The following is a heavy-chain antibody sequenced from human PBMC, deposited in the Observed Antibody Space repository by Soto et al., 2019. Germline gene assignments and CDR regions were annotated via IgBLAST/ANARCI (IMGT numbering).Heavy chain of an antibody. D-gene: IGHD2-15*01. CDR3: AAAAPCHGATCYSGHNWFDP. J-gene: IGHJ5*02. CDR1: GYTLAEVS. Sequence: GASVKVSCKVSGYTLAEVSIHWVRQAPGKGLEWMGGFDPEHDETLFAQRFQGRLTMTEDSSADTAYMELSGLLSEDTAVYYCAAAAPCHGATCYSGHNWFDPWGQGTLVTVSS. V-gene: IGHV1-24*01. CDR2: FDPEHDET.